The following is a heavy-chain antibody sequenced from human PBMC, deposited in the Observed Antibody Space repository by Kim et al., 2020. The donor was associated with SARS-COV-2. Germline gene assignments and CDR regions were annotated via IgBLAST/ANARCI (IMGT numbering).Heavy chain of an antibody. CDR1: GYTLTELS. Sequence: ASVKVSCKVSGYTLTELSMHWVRQAPGKGLEWMGGFDPEDGETIYAQKFQGRVTMTEDTSTDTAYMELSSLRSEDTAVYYCATDQRDRMVRGAGYGMDVWGQGTTVTVSS. V-gene: IGHV1-24*01. J-gene: IGHJ6*02. CDR3: ATDQRDRMVRGAGYGMDV. D-gene: IGHD3-10*01. CDR2: FDPEDGET.